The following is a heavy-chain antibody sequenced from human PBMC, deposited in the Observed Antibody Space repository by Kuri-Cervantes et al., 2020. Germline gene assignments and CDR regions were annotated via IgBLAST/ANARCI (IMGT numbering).Heavy chain of an antibody. CDR1: GGSISSYY. CDR2: IYYSGRT. V-gene: IGHV4-59*12. J-gene: IGHJ4*02. D-gene: IGHD3-16*01. CDR3: ARVYYAYVWGSRVDY. Sequence: SETLSLTCTVSGGSISSYYWSWIRQPPGKGLEWIGYIYYSGRTNYNPSLKSRATISVDTSKNQFSLKLSSVTAADTAVYYCARVYYAYVWGSRVDYWGQGTLVTVSS.